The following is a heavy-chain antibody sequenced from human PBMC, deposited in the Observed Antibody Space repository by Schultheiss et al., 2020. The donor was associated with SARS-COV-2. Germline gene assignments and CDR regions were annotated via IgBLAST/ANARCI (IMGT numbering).Heavy chain of an antibody. Sequence: ASVKVSCKASGYTFTSYGISWVRQAPGQGLEWMGWISAYNGNTNYAQKFQGRVTMTRDTSISTAYMELSRLRSDDTAVYYCARLPPLGYCSGGSCYGYWGQGTLVTVSS. CDR1: GYTFTSYG. CDR3: ARLPPLGYCSGGSCYGY. V-gene: IGHV1-18*01. CDR2: ISAYNGNT. D-gene: IGHD2-15*01. J-gene: IGHJ4*02.